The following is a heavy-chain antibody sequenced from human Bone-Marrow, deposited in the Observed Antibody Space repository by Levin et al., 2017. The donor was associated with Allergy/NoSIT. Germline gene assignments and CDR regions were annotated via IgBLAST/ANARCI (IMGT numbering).Heavy chain of an antibody. CDR1: GFPFNSYA. Sequence: GGSLRLSCAASGFPFNSYAMSWVRQVPGKGLEWVSGLSAGGDGTNYADSVKGRFTLSRDNSKNTLYLQFSSLRADDTAVYYCAKDRGGYSYGHGFDYWGQGTLVTVSS. D-gene: IGHD5-18*01. J-gene: IGHJ4*02. V-gene: IGHV3-23*01. CDR3: AKDRGGYSYGHGFDY. CDR2: LSAGGDGT.